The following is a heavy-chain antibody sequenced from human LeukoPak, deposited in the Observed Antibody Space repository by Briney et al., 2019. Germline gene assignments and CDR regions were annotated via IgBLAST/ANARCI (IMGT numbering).Heavy chain of an antibody. CDR3: AGGGAGYFDWLLSGFDY. CDR2: IYYSGST. CDR1: GGSISSYY. Sequence: SETLSLTCTVSGGSISSYYWSWIRQPPGKGLEWIGYIYYSGSTNYNPSLKSRVTISVDTSKNQFSLKLSSVTAADTAVYYCAGGGAGYFDWLLSGFDYWGQGTLVTVSS. D-gene: IGHD3-9*01. V-gene: IGHV4-59*08. J-gene: IGHJ4*02.